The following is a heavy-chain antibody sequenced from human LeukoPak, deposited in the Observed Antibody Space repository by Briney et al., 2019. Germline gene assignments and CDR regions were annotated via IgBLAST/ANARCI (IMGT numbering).Heavy chain of an antibody. CDR1: GFTFSSYA. D-gene: IGHD3-3*01. V-gene: IGHV3-23*01. J-gene: IGHJ4*02. CDR3: AKDHDADY. CDR2: ISGSGVKT. Sequence: GGSLRLSCAASGFTFSSYAMHWVRQAPGKGLEWVAGISGSGVKTYYADSVKGRFTISRDNSKETLYLQMNSLRVEDTAVYYCAKDHDADYWGQGALVTVSS.